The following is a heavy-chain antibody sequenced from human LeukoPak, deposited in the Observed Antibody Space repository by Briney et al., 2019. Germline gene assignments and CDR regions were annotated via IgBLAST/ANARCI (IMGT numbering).Heavy chain of an antibody. Sequence: SETLSLTCAVYGGSFSGYYWSWIRQPPGKGLEWIGEINHSGSTYYNPSLKSRVTISVDTSKNQFSLKLSSVTAADTAVYYCARDPVAYCGGDCFGYWGQGTLVTVSS. CDR2: INHSGST. CDR3: ARDPVAYCGGDCFGY. D-gene: IGHD2-21*01. V-gene: IGHV4-34*01. CDR1: GGSFSGYY. J-gene: IGHJ4*02.